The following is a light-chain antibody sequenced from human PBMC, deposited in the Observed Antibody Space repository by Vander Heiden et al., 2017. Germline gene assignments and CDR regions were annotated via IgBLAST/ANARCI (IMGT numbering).Light chain of an antibody. CDR1: QSISSY. CDR2: EAS. Sequence: DIQMTQSPSSLSASVGDRVTITCRASQSISSYLNWYQQKPGKAPNLLIYEASSLQSGVPSRFSGSRSGTDFTLTISSLQPEDFATYYCQQSYSTPRTFGQGTKVEIK. J-gene: IGKJ1*01. V-gene: IGKV1-39*01. CDR3: QQSYSTPRT.